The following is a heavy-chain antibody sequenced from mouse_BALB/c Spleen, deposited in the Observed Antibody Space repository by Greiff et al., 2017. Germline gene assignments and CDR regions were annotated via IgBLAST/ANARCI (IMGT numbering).Heavy chain of an antibody. CDR3: TRQGDY. Sequence: EVKLQESGGGLVKPGGSLKLSCAASGFTFSSYTMSWVRQTPEKRLEWVATISSGGSYTYYPDSVKGRFTISRDNAKNTLYLQMSSLKSEDTAMYYCTRQGDYWGQGTSVTVSS. V-gene: IGHV5-6-4*01. J-gene: IGHJ4*01. CDR2: ISSGGSYT. CDR1: GFTFSSYT.